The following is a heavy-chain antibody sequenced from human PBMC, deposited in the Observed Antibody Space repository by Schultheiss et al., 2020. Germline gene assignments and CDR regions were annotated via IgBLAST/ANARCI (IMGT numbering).Heavy chain of an antibody. CDR3: AKSPDYYDSSGPLDY. CDR1: GFTFSNAW. D-gene: IGHD3-22*01. V-gene: IGHV3-9*01. J-gene: IGHJ4*02. Sequence: GGSLRLSCAASGFTFSNAWMNWVRQATGKGLEWVSGISWNSGSIGYADFVKGRFTISRDNAKNSLYLQMNSLRAEDTALYYCAKSPDYYDSSGPLDYWGQGTLVTVYS. CDR2: ISWNSGSI.